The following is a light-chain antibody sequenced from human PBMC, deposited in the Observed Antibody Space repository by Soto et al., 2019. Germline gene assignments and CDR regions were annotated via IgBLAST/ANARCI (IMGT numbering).Light chain of an antibody. V-gene: IGKV3-20*01. CDR1: QSVSNTY. J-gene: IGKJ2*01. CDR2: GSS. Sequence: EVVLTQSPGTLSLSPGERATLSCRASQSVSNTYLAWYQQNPGQAPRLLIFGSSDRATGIPDRFSGSGSGTDFTFTISRLEPEDFAVYYCQQDGSSPPYTFGQGTTLEIK. CDR3: QQDGSSPPYT.